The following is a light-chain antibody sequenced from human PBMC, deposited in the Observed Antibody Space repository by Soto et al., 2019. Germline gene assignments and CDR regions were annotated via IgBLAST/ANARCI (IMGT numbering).Light chain of an antibody. V-gene: IGLV1-51*02. CDR2: END. CDR3: GTWDSSLTTCV. J-gene: IGLJ1*01. CDR1: SSKIEKYY. Sequence: QSVLTQPPSVSAAPGQKVTMSCSGSSSKIEKYYVSWHQQLPGTAPKLLIYENDKRPSGIPDRFSGSKSGTSATLGITGLQTGDEADYYCGTWDSSLTTCVFGTGTKVTVL.